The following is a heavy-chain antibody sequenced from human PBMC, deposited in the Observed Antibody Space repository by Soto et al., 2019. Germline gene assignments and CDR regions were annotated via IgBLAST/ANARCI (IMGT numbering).Heavy chain of an antibody. Sequence: QVYLVESGGGVVQPGRSLRLSCAVSGFTFPNFAMHWVRQVPGTGLEWVALISSDGSNRYYADSVKGRVAISRDNSKNPLYLQMNSLRTADTAVFFCAKDDYYSRSWSYSPYYLDYWGQGTLVTVSS. D-gene: IGHD3-10*01. J-gene: IGHJ4*02. CDR2: ISSDGSNR. V-gene: IGHV3-30*18. CDR3: AKDDYYSRSWSYSPYYLDY. CDR1: GFTFPNFA.